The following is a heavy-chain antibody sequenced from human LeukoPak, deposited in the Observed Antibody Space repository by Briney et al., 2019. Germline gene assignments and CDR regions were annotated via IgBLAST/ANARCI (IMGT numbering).Heavy chain of an antibody. CDR2: IRYDGSNK. Sequence: GGSLRLSCAASGFTFSSYGMHWARQAPGKGLEWVAFIRYDGSNKYYADSVKGRFTISRDNSKSTLYLQMNSLRAEDTAVYYCAKRDCSGGSCYGGNWFDPWGQGTLVTVSS. CDR3: AKRDCSGGSCYGGNWFDP. J-gene: IGHJ5*02. D-gene: IGHD2-15*01. V-gene: IGHV3-30*02. CDR1: GFTFSSYG.